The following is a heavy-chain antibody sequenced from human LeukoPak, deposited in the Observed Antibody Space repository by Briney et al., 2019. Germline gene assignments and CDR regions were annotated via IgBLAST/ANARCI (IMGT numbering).Heavy chain of an antibody. Sequence: SETLSLTCTVSGGSISSYYWSWIRQPPGKGLEWIGYIYYSGSTNYNPSLKSRVTISADTSKNQFSLKLISVTAADTAVYYCARSRFLLDNGYQYFFDSWGQGTLVTVSS. D-gene: IGHD5-12*01. CDR2: IYYSGST. CDR3: ARSRFLLDNGYQYFFDS. V-gene: IGHV4-59*08. J-gene: IGHJ4*01. CDR1: GGSISSYY.